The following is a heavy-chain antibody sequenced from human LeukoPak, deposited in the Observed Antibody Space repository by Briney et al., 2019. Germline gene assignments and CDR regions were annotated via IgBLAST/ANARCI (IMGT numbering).Heavy chain of an antibody. J-gene: IGHJ4*02. CDR3: ARVAPGGYFDY. CDR2: IYYSGST. D-gene: IGHD2-8*02. Sequence: SETLSLTCTVSGGSISGYDWSWIRQPPGKGLECIAYIYYSGSTNYNPSLKSRVTISVDTSKNQFSLKLSSVTAADTAVYYCARVAPGGYFDYWGQGTLVTVSS. CDR1: GGSISGYD. V-gene: IGHV4-59*01.